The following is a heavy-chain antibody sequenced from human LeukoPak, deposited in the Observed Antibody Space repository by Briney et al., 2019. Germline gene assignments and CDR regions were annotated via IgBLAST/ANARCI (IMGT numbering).Heavy chain of an antibody. V-gene: IGHV3-30-3*01. J-gene: IGHJ4*02. CDR3: AALVLLFFGDSIHTDPADLDS. D-gene: IGHD6-6*01. Sequence: GGSLRLSCAASGFTFSSYAMHWARQAPGKGLEWVAVISYDGSNKYYADSVKGRFTISRDNSKNTLYLQMNSLRTEDTAVYYCAALVLLFFGDSIHTDPADLDSWGQGTLVTVSS. CDR2: ISYDGSNK. CDR1: GFTFSSYA.